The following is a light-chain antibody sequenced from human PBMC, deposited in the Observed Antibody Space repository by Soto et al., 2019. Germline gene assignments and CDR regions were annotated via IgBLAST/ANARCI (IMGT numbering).Light chain of an antibody. CDR3: QQYHTWPIP. CDR1: QSVSSH. Sequence: EIVMTQSPATLSVSPGEGATLSCRASQSVSSHLAWYQQKPGQAPRLLISGASARVTGIPARFSGSGSGTDSTLTVSSLQSEDFAIYYCQQYHTWPIPFGGGTTVEIK. CDR2: GAS. V-gene: IGKV3-15*01. J-gene: IGKJ4*01.